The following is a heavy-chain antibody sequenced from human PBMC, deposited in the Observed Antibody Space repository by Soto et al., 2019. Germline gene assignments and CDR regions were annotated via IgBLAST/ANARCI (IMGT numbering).Heavy chain of an antibody. CDR3: ARDGRGASGMDV. V-gene: IGHV4-59*11. D-gene: IGHD1-26*01. CDR2: IYYRGST. CDR1: GGSISSHY. J-gene: IGHJ6*02. Sequence: SETLSLTCTVSGGSISSHYWSWVRQAPGKGLEWIGHIYYRGSTNYNPSLRSRSTISVDTSKNQFSLKLNSVTTADAAVYYCARDGRGASGMDVWGQGTKVTVS.